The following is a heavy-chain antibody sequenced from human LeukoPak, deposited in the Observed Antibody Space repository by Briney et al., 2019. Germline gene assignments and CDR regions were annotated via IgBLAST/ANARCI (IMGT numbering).Heavy chain of an antibody. V-gene: IGHV3-7*03. J-gene: IGHJ4*02. Sequence: GGSLRLSCAASGFSFSSYSINWVRQAPGKGLEWVANIKQDGSEKYYVDSVKRRFTISRDNARNSVYLQMNSLRAGDTAMYYCVRDSYSGSDTAPDYWGQGTLVTISS. CDR3: VRDSYSGSDTAPDY. CDR1: GFSFSSYS. CDR2: IKQDGSEK. D-gene: IGHD5-12*01.